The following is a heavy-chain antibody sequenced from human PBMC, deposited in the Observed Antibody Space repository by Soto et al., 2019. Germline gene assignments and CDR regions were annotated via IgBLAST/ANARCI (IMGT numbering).Heavy chain of an antibody. D-gene: IGHD6-6*01. CDR1: GFTFSSYE. V-gene: IGHV3-48*03. J-gene: IGHJ5*02. Sequence: PGGSLRLSCAASGFTFSSYEMNWVRQAPAKGLEWVSYISSSGSTIYYADSVKGRFTISRDNAKSSLYLQMNTLRAEDTAVYYCARERAARPVNWFDPWGQGTLVTVSS. CDR3: ARERAARPVNWFDP. CDR2: ISSSGSTI.